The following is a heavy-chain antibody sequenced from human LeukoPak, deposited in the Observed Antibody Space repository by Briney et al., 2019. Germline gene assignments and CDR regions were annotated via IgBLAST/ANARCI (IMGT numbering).Heavy chain of an antibody. J-gene: IGHJ6*03. CDR3: ATAGTTGSYMDV. CDR2: MNPNSGNT. CDR1: GYTFTSYY. V-gene: IGHV1-8*01. Sequence: GASVKVSCKASGYTFTSYYMHWVRQAPGQGLEWMGWMNPNSGNTGYAQKFQGRVTMTEDTSTDTAYMELSSLRSEDTAVYYCATAGTTGSYMDVWGKGTTVTVSS. D-gene: IGHD1-1*01.